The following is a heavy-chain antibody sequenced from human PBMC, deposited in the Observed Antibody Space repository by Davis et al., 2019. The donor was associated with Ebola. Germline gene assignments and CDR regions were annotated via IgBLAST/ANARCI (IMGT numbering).Heavy chain of an antibody. J-gene: IGHJ4*02. V-gene: IGHV4-61*01. CDR2: IYYSGST. D-gene: IGHD6-6*01. CDR1: GGSVSSGSYY. Sequence: SETLSLTCTVSGGSVSSGSYYWSWIRQPPGKGLEWIGYIYYSGSTNYNPSLKSRVTVSVDTSKNQFSLKLRSVTAADTAMYYCARGLGEYSRSFDYWGQGNLVIVSS. CDR3: ARGLGEYSRSFDY.